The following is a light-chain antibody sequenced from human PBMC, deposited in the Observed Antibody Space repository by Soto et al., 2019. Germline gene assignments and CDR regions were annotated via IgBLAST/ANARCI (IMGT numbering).Light chain of an antibody. CDR1: SSNIGAGYD. CDR3: QSYDSSLNGVV. J-gene: IGLJ2*01. CDR2: GNS. Sequence: QSVLTPPPSVSGAPGQRVTISCTGSSSNIGAGYDVHWYQQLPGTAPKVLIYGNSNRPSGVPDRFSGSKSGTSASLAITGLQAEEEADYYCQSYDSSLNGVVFGGGTKLTVL. V-gene: IGLV1-40*01.